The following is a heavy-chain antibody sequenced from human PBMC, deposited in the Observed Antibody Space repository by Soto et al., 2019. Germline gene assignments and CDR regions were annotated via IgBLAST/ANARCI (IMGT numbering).Heavy chain of an antibody. CDR3: AKVAYAIPLYYYYYMDV. J-gene: IGHJ6*03. CDR1: GFTFSSYA. Sequence: PGGSLRLSCAASGFTFSSYAMSWVRQAPGKGLEWVSAISGSGGSTYYADSVKGRFTISRDNSKNTLYLQMNSLRAEDTAVYYCAKVAYAIPLYYYYYMDVWGKGTTVTVSS. D-gene: IGHD2-8*01. V-gene: IGHV3-23*01. CDR2: ISGSGGST.